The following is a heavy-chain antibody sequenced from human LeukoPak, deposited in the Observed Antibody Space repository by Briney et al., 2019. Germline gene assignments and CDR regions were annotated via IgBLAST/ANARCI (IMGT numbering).Heavy chain of an antibody. CDR3: ARDRTVAIDY. Sequence: GGSLRLSCAASGLTFSSYSMNWVRQAPGKGLEWVSSISSSSSYIYYADSVKGRFTISRDNAKNSLYLQMNSLRAEDTAVYYCARDRTVAIDYWGQGTLVTVSS. J-gene: IGHJ4*02. D-gene: IGHD2-15*01. CDR2: ISSSSSYI. CDR1: GLTFSSYS. V-gene: IGHV3-21*01.